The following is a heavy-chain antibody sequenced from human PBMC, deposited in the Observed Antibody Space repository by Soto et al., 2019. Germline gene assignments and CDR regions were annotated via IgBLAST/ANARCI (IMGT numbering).Heavy chain of an antibody. CDR1: GFTFGDYS. Sequence: GGSLRLSCTASGFTFGDYSMSWFRQAPGKGLEWVGFIRSKAYGGTTEYAASVKGRFTTSRDDSKSIAYLRMNSLKTEDTAVYYFTRESGSYDSSGYYHVTDVWGQGTTVTVSS. CDR2: IRSKAYGGTT. V-gene: IGHV3-49*03. D-gene: IGHD3-22*01. CDR3: TRESGSYDSSGYYHVTDV. J-gene: IGHJ6*02.